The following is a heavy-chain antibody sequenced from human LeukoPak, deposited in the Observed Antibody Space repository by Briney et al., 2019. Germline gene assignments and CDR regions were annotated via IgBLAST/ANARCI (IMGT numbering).Heavy chain of an antibody. CDR3: ARVVLDHF. CDR2: ISSGSRRI. CDR1: GFDFSKYT. Sequence: SGGSLRLSCAASGFDFSKYTMSWDRQAPGKGLEWVSSISSGSRRIHYADSMRGRFTISRDNAKSSVYLQMHNLRVEDTATYFCARVVLDHFWGRGTLVTVSS. V-gene: IGHV3-21*06. D-gene: IGHD6-6*01. J-gene: IGHJ4*02.